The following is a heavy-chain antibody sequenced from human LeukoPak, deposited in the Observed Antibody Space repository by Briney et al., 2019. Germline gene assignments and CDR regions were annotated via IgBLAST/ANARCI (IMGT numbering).Heavy chain of an antibody. V-gene: IGHV4-59*08. CDR2: IYYSGSP. CDR3: ARSRGGDYGSLEG. CDR1: GGSISSYY. D-gene: IGHD3-10*01. Sequence: SETLSLTCTVAGGSISSYYWSWLRQPPGKGLDLIGYIYYSGSPNYNPSLKSRVTISVDTSKNQFSLKLSSVTAADTAVYYCARSRGGDYGSLEGWGQGTLVTVSS. J-gene: IGHJ4*02.